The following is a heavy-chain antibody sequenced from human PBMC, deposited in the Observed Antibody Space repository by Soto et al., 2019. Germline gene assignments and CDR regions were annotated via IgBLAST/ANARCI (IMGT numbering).Heavy chain of an antibody. CDR3: ARGVVDYYYYGIDV. D-gene: IGHD2-15*01. CDR2: IIPIFGTA. V-gene: IGHV1-69*12. J-gene: IGHJ6*02. Sequence: QVQLVQSGAEVKKPGSSVKVSCKASGGTFSSYAISWVRQAPGQGLEWMGGIIPIFGTANYAQQFQGRVTITADESTSSAYMELSSPRSEDTAVYYCARGVVDYYYYGIDVWGQGTTVTASS. CDR1: GGTFSSYA.